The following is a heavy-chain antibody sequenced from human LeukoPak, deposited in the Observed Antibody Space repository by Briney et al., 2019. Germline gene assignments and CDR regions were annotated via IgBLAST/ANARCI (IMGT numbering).Heavy chain of an antibody. J-gene: IGHJ4*02. CDR2: ITSSSSYI. Sequence: GGSLRLSCAASGFTFSTYRMNWVRQAPGKGLEWVSSITSSSSYIYYADSVKGRFTISRDNAENSLYLLMNSLRAEDTALYYCAKVGGGYSYAYSDYWGQGTLVTVSS. CDR1: GFTFSTYR. CDR3: AKVGGGYSYAYSDY. V-gene: IGHV3-21*04. D-gene: IGHD5-18*01.